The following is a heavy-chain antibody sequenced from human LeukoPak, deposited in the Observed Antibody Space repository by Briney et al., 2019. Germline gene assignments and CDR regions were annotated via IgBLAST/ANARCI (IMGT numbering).Heavy chain of an antibody. Sequence: SETLSLTCAVYGESFSGYFWNWIRQPPGKGLEWIGEINHSGSTSNHNPSLKSRVTISVDTSKNQFSLKLSSVTAADTAVYYCARIMNDAFDIWGQGTMVTVSS. V-gene: IGHV4-34*01. CDR1: GESFSGYF. CDR2: INHSGSTS. CDR3: ARIMNDAFDI. D-gene: IGHD3-16*01. J-gene: IGHJ3*02.